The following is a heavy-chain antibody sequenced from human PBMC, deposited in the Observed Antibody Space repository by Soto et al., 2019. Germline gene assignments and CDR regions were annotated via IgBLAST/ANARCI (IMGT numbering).Heavy chain of an antibody. D-gene: IGHD1-1*01. Sequence: EVQLLESGGGLVQPGGSLRLSCAASGFTFSSYAMSWVRQAPGKGLEWVSAISGSGGSTYYADSVKGRFTISRDNSKNTLYLQMNSLRAEDSVVYYCAKTTHIYYYGMDVWGKGTTVTVSS. J-gene: IGHJ6*04. V-gene: IGHV3-23*01. CDR3: AKTTHIYYYGMDV. CDR2: ISGSGGST. CDR1: GFTFSSYA.